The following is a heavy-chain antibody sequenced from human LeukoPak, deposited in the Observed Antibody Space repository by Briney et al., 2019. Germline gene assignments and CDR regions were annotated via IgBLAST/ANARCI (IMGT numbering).Heavy chain of an antibody. CDR3: AGGRIQLWSRIFDY. Sequence: SETLSLTCAVYGGSFSGYYWSWIRQPPVKGLEWIGEINHSGGTNYNPSLKSRVTISVDTSKNQFSLKLSSVTAADTAVYYCAGGRIQLWSRIFDYWGQGTLVTVSS. D-gene: IGHD5-18*01. CDR2: INHSGGT. CDR1: GGSFSGYY. V-gene: IGHV4-34*01. J-gene: IGHJ4*02.